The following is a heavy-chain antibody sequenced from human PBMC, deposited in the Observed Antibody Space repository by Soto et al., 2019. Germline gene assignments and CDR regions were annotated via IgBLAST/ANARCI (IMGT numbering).Heavy chain of an antibody. J-gene: IGHJ6*02. D-gene: IGHD6-13*01. V-gene: IGHV4-61*01. CDR3: ARDRRGRADGFIYYYGMEV. Sequence: QVQLQESGPGLMKPSGTLSLICSVSGESVGRGTNYWSWVRQAPGRGLAWIGYIFDAATAIYNPSFESRVSISLDAAKNQVSLKLTCVTAADTVIYYCARDRRGRADGFIYYYGMEVWGQGTSVTVSS. CDR2: IFDAATA. CDR1: GESVGRGTNY.